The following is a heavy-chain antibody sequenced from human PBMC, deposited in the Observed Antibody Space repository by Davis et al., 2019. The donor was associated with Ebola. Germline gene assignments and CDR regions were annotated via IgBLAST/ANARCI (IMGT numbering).Heavy chain of an antibody. CDR1: GFTFSSYS. J-gene: IGHJ6*02. CDR2: ISISSRYI. V-gene: IGHV3-21*04. CDR3: ARYYDSGIDV. Sequence: WGSLRLSCAASGFTFSSYSMHWVRQAPGKGLEWVSSISISSRYIYYADSVKGRFTISRDNSKNTLYLQMNSLRAEDTAVYYCARYYDSGIDVWGQGTTVTVSS.